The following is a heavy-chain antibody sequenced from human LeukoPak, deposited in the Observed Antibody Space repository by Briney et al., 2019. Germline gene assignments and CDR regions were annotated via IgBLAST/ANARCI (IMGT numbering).Heavy chain of an antibody. CDR2: ISSSGSTI. CDR1: GFTFSDYY. D-gene: IGHD6-13*01. Sequence: GGSLRLSCAASGFTFSDYYMSWIRQAPGKGLEWVSYISSSGSTIYYADSVKGRFTISRDNAKNSLYLQMDSLRAEDTAVYYCARGGLIAAAGISAFDYWGQGTLVTVSS. V-gene: IGHV3-11*01. J-gene: IGHJ4*02. CDR3: ARGGLIAAAGISAFDY.